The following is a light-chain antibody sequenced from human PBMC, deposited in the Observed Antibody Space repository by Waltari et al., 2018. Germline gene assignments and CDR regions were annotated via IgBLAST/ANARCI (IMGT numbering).Light chain of an antibody. CDR1: SSDVGGDDS. V-gene: IGLV2-14*01. Sequence: QSALTQPASVSGSPGQSITISCTGSSSDVGGDDSASWYEDHPGQAPKVNIYDVNKRPSGVSDRFSGSKSGSKASLTISGLQAEDEATCYCSSQSTKNGVIFGGGTKVTVL. CDR2: DVN. CDR3: SSQSTKNGVI. J-gene: IGLJ2*01.